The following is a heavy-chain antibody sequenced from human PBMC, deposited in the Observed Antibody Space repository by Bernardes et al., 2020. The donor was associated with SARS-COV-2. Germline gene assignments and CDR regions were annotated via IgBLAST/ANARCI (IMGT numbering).Heavy chain of an antibody. CDR3: ARDSSVSSRGYFDY. CDR1: GGSIGSNNW. Sequence: SETLSLTCGVSGGSIGSNNWWSWVRPSPGKGLEWIGEIYHSGATYYNPSLGGRVTISVDLSKNLMSLTLTSVTAADTAVYYCARDSSVSSRGYFDYWGRGILATVSS. CDR2: IYHSGAT. J-gene: IGHJ4*02. D-gene: IGHD2-15*01. V-gene: IGHV4-4*02.